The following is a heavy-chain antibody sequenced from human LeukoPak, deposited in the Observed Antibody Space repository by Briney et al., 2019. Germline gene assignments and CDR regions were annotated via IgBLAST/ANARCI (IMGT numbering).Heavy chain of an antibody. CDR3: ARTTYYYDSSGYFFIDY. CDR2: IDWDDDK. D-gene: IGHD3-22*01. Sequence: SGPALVKPTQTLTLTCTFSGFSLSTSGMCVSWIRQPPGKALEWLARIDWDDDKYYSTSLKTRLTISKDTSKNQVVLTMTNMDLVDTATYYCARTTYYYDSSGYFFIDYWGQGTLVTVSS. CDR1: GFSLSTSGMC. V-gene: IGHV2-70*11. J-gene: IGHJ4*02.